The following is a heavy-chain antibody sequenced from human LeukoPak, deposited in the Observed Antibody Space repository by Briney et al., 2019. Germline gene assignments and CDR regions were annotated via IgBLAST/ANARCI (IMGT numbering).Heavy chain of an antibody. CDR1: GFTFNTYS. V-gene: IGHV3-53*01. Sequence: GGSLRLSCAASGFTFNTYSMNWARQAPGKGLEWISVIYSGGSTYYADSVKGRFIISRDNSKNTLYLQMNSLRAEDTAVYYCARDGSYNLAYWGQGTLVTVSS. CDR3: ARDGSYNLAY. CDR2: IYSGGST. J-gene: IGHJ4*02. D-gene: IGHD5-24*01.